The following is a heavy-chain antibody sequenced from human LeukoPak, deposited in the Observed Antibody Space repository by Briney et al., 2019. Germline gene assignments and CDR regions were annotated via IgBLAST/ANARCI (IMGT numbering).Heavy chain of an antibody. J-gene: IGHJ4*02. CDR3: ARDSAKDIVVVPAAPLDY. V-gene: IGHV1-69*13. D-gene: IGHD2-2*01. CDR1: GGTFSSYA. CDR2: IIPIFGTA. Sequence: ASVKVSCKASGGTFSSYAISWVRQAPGQGLEGMGGIIPIFGTANYAQKFQGRVTITADESTSTAYMELSSLRSEDTAVYYCARDSAKDIVVVPAAPLDYWGQGTLVTVSS.